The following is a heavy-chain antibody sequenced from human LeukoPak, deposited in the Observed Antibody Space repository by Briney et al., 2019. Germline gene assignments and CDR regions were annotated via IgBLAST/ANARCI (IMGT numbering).Heavy chain of an antibody. CDR3: ARGYYDMDY. CDR1: GFTFNTYT. Sequence: PGGSLRLSCTASGFTFNTYTMNWVRQAPGKGLEWVSSTSSSSSYIYYADSVKGRFTISRDNAKKSLYLQMNSLRAEDTAVYYCARGYYDMDYWGQGTLVTVSS. J-gene: IGHJ4*02. D-gene: IGHD3-22*01. CDR2: TSSSSSYI. V-gene: IGHV3-21*01.